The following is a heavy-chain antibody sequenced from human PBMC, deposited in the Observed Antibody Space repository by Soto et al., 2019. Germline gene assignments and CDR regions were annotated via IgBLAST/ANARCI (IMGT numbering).Heavy chain of an antibody. V-gene: IGHV4-39*01. CDR3: ARLYGQWLVPDY. D-gene: IGHD6-19*01. CDR2: IYYSGST. J-gene: IGHJ4*02. Sequence: PSETLSLTCTVSGGSISSSSYYWGWIRQPPGKGLEWIGSIYYSGSTYYNPSLKSRVTISVDTSKNQFSLKLSSVTAADTAVYYCARLYGQWLVPDYWGQGTLVTVSS. CDR1: GGSISSSSYY.